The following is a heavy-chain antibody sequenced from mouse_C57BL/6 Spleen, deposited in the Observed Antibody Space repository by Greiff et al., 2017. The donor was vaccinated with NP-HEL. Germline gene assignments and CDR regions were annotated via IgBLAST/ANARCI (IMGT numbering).Heavy chain of an antibody. CDR2: ISDGGSYT. CDR3: ARGYYSNDDFDY. D-gene: IGHD2-5*01. Sequence: EVKLVESGGGLVKPGGSLKLSCAASGFTFSSYAMSWVRQTPEKRLEWVATISDGGSYTYYPDNVKGRFNISRDNAKNNLYLQMSHLKSEDTAMYYCARGYYSNDDFDYWGQGTTRTVSS. CDR1: GFTFSSYA. V-gene: IGHV5-4*03. J-gene: IGHJ2*01.